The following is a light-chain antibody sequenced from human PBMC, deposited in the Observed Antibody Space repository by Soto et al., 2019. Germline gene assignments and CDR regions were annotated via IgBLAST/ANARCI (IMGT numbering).Light chain of an antibody. CDR1: QSVSSKY. J-gene: IGKJ4*01. CDR3: PQYGTSPLT. V-gene: IGKV3-20*01. Sequence: EIVLTQSPGTLSLSPGERGTLSCRASQSVSSKYFAWYQQKPGQAPRLLMYGVSSRATGIPDRFTGSGSGTDFNLTISRLEPEDFAVYYCPQYGTSPLTFGGGTKVEIK. CDR2: GVS.